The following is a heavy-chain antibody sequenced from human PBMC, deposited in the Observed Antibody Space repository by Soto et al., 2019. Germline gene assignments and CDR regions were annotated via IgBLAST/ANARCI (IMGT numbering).Heavy chain of an antibody. D-gene: IGHD1-26*01. CDR3: ARDKWELDYYYGMDV. V-gene: IGHV1-18*01. Sequence: QVQLVQSGAEVKKPGASVKVSCKASGYTFTSYGISWVRQAPGQGLEWMGGISAYNGNTNYAQKLQGRVTMPTDTSTSTAYMELRSLRSDDTAVYYCARDKWELDYYYGMDVWGQGTTVTVSS. CDR1: GYTFTSYG. CDR2: ISAYNGNT. J-gene: IGHJ6*02.